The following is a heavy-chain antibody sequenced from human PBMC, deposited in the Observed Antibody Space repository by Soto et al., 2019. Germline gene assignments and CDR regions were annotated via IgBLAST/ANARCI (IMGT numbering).Heavy chain of an antibody. CDR3: ARSSGRRHVFTFDYGLDV. Sequence: QVQLVESGGGLVEPGGSPRLSCAASGFSVGDNYMTWIRQAPGKGLEWLSYSSSSGGYINYADSVKGRFTISRDNAKNSLYLQMDSLRAEDTAVYFCARSSGRRHVFTFDYGLDVWGQGTTVTVSS. CDR1: GFSVGDNY. J-gene: IGHJ6*02. D-gene: IGHD3-16*01. V-gene: IGHV3-11*06. CDR2: SSSSGGYI.